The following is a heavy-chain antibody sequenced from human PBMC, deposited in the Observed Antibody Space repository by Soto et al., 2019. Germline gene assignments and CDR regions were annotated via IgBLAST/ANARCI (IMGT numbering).Heavy chain of an antibody. Sequence: GGSLRLSCAASGFTFSSYAMHWVRQAPGKGLEWVAVIWYDGTNKYYVDSVKGRFTISRDNSKNTLYLQMSSLRAEDTAVYYCARAQSSGNYYSDYWGQGTLVTVYS. J-gene: IGHJ4*02. D-gene: IGHD1-26*01. CDR3: ARAQSSGNYYSDY. CDR1: GFTFSSYA. CDR2: IWYDGTNK. V-gene: IGHV3-33*01.